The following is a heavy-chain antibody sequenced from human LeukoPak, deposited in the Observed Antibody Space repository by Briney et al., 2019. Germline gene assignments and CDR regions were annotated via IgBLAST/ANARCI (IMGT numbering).Heavy chain of an antibody. J-gene: IGHJ4*02. Sequence: GTSLRLSCAASGFTFSTYGMHWVRQAPGKGLEWLGVISNDGGSKNYADSVMKGRFTISRDNSKNTLYLQMNSLRAEDTAVYYCARDFMDFWSGYYSWGQGTLVTVSS. D-gene: IGHD3-3*01. CDR2: ISNDGGSK. V-gene: IGHV3-30*03. CDR1: GFTFSTYG. CDR3: ARDFMDFWSGYYS.